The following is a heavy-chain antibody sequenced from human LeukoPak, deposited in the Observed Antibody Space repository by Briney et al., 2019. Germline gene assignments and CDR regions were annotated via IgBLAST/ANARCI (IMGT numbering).Heavy chain of an antibody. V-gene: IGHV4-59*01. CDR1: GGSISSYY. CDR3: ARNIVVVTAILPGY. Sequence: PSETLSLTCTVSGGSISSYYWSWIRQPPGKGLEWIGYIYYSGSTNYNPSLKSRVTISVDTSKNQFSLKLSSVTAADTAVYYCARNIVVVTAILPGYWGQGTLVTVSS. CDR2: IYYSGST. D-gene: IGHD2-21*02. J-gene: IGHJ4*02.